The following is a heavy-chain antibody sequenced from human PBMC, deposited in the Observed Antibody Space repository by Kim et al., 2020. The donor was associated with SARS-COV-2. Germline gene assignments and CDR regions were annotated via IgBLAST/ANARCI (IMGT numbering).Heavy chain of an antibody. CDR1: GGSFSGYY. V-gene: IGHV4-34*01. D-gene: IGHD3-22*01. CDR3: ARGRRGYYYDSSGKQNFDY. CDR2: INHSGST. J-gene: IGHJ4*02. Sequence: SETLSLTCAVYGGSFSGYYWSWIRQPPGKGLEWIGEINHSGSTNYNPSLKSRVTISVDTSKNQFSLKLSSVTAADTAVYYCARGRRGYYYDSSGKQNFDYWGQGTLVTVSS.